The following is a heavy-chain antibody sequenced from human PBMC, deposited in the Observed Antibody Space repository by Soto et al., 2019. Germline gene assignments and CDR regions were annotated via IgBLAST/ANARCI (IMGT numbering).Heavy chain of an antibody. V-gene: IGHV1-69*01. J-gene: IGHJ6*02. D-gene: IGHD2-15*01. CDR3: ASSGGVVVAAPRPYFYRMDV. Sequence: QVQLVQSGAEVKKPGSSVKVSCKASGGTFSSYAISWVRQAPGQGLEWMGGIIPIFGTANYAQKFQGRITITADESTSTAYMGVRSLGTEDTAVYYCASSGGVVVAAPRPYFYRMDVWGQGTNVT. CDR1: GGTFSSYA. CDR2: IIPIFGTA.